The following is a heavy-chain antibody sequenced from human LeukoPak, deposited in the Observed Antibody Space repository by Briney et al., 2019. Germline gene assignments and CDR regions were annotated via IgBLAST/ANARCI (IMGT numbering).Heavy chain of an antibody. D-gene: IGHD3/OR15-3a*01. CDR2: IHPSSGAT. J-gene: IGHJ4*02. CDR3: ARDLDSGSPLDY. Sequence: ASVKVSCKASGYTFTDYYMHWVRQAPGQGLEWMGWIHPSSGATRYAQTFQGRVTMTRDTSISTAYMELNRLTSDDTAMFYCARDLDSGSPLDYWGQGTLVTVSS. V-gene: IGHV1-2*02. CDR1: GYTFTDYY.